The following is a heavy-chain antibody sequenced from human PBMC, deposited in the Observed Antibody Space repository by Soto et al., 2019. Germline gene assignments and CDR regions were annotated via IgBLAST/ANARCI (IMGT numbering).Heavy chain of an antibody. CDR2: IYHSGST. CDR1: GGSISSGGYS. D-gene: IGHD5-18*01. J-gene: IGHJ2*01. Sequence: SETLSLTCAVSGGSISSGGYSWSWIRQPPGKGLEWIGYIYHSGSTYYSPSLKSRVTISVDTSKNQFSLKLTSVTAADTAVYYCARDETARRYLGLWGRGTLVTVSS. V-gene: IGHV4-30-2*05. CDR3: ARDETARRYLGL.